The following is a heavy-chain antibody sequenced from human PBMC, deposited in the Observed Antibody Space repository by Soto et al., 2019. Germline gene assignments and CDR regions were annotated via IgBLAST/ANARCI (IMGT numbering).Heavy chain of an antibody. D-gene: IGHD3-3*01. J-gene: IGHJ5*02. CDR2: IYTSGST. CDR1: GGSISSYY. CDR3: ARGYYDFWSGPGGFDP. V-gene: IGHV4-4*07. Sequence: PSETLSLTCTVSGGSISSYYWSWIRQPAGKGLEWIGRIYTSGSTNYNPSLKSRVTMSVDTSKNQFSLKLSSVTAADTAVYYCARGYYDFWSGPGGFDPWGQGTLVTVS.